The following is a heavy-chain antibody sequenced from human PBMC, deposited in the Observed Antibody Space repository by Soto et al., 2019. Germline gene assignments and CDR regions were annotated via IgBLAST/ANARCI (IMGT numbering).Heavy chain of an antibody. J-gene: IGHJ4*02. D-gene: IGHD2-21*02. Sequence: SETLSLTCAVSGASTSSSSYCWGWIRQSPGKELEWIGSIYFSGSTYYNPSLKSRVTISLDTSKDQFSLKLSSVTAADTAIYYCATRILGYTVVATPVPHHFDYWGQGTLVTVSS. CDR2: IYFSGST. CDR1: GASTSSSSYC. V-gene: IGHV4-39*01. CDR3: ATRILGYTVVATPVPHHFDY.